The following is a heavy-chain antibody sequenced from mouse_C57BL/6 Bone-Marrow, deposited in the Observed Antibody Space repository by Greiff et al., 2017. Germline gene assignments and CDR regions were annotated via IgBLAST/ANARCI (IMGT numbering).Heavy chain of an antibody. D-gene: IGHD1-1*01. Sequence: QVQLQQPVAELVKPGASVKVSCTASGFTFNSYCMHWVKQRPDHGLEWIGRIHPSDSDTNYPHKFQGKATFPVDKSSGTAYMQLSSLTSEDTAVYYCARRYYYGSSYDYYAMDYWGQGTSGTVSS. V-gene: IGHV1-74*01. CDR1: GFTFNSYC. J-gene: IGHJ4*01. CDR3: ARRYYYGSSYDYYAMDY. CDR2: IHPSDSDT.